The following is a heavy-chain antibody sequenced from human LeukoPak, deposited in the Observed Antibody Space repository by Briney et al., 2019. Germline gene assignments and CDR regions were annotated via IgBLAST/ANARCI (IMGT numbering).Heavy chain of an antibody. CDR2: IIPIFGKA. J-gene: IGHJ4*02. CDR1: GCTFSSYA. V-gene: IGHV1-69*06. Sequence: SVKVSCKASGCTFSSYAISWVRQAPGQGLEWMGGIIPIFGKANYAQKFQGRVTITADKSTSTAYMELSSLRSEDTAVYYCARDFGSGSYYFDYGGQGTLVTVSS. D-gene: IGHD3-10*01. CDR3: ARDFGSGSYYFDY.